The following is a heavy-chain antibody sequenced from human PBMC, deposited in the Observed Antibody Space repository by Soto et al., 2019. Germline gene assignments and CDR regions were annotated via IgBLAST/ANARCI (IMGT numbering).Heavy chain of an antibody. CDR1: GGSISGYS. CDR3: ASLVAGYSYGHFDP. Sequence: SETLSLTCTVSGGSISGYSWSWIRQPPGKGLEWIGYIFYRGSTNYNPSLKSRVTISVDTSKNQFSLKLSSVTAADTAVYYCASLVAGYSYGHFDPWGQGTLVTVSS. D-gene: IGHD5-18*01. CDR2: IFYRGST. J-gene: IGHJ5*02. V-gene: IGHV4-59*01.